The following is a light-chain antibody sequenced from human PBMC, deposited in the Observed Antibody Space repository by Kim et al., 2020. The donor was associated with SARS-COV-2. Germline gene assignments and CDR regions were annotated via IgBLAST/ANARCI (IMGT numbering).Light chain of an antibody. Sequence: LSAGERATLSCGASQGVSSYLAWYQQKPGQAPRLLIYHASNRATGIPARFSGSGSGTDFTLTISSLEPEDFAVYYCQQRSNWPITFGQGTRLEIK. CDR3: QQRSNWPIT. V-gene: IGKV3-11*01. CDR1: QGVSSY. CDR2: HAS. J-gene: IGKJ5*01.